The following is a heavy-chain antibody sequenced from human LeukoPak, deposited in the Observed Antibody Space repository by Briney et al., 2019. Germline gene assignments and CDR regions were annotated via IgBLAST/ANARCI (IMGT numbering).Heavy chain of an antibody. CDR1: GDSVSSNSAA. D-gene: IGHD6-6*01. J-gene: IGHJ4*02. CDR3: ANLQRGSSSEDY. V-gene: IGHV6-1*01. CDR2: TYYRSKWYN. Sequence: SQTLSLTCALSGDSVSSNSAAWNWIRQSPSRGLEWLGRTYYRSKWYNDYAGSVKSRITINPDTSKNQFSLQLNSVTAEDTAVYYCANLQRGSSSEDYWGQGTLVTVAS.